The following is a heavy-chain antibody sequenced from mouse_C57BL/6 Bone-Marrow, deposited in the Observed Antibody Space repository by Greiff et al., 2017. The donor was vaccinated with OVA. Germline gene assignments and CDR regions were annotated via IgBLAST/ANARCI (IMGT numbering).Heavy chain of an antibody. D-gene: IGHD1-1*01. V-gene: IGHV1-64*01. J-gene: IGHJ3*01. CDR3: ARYYYGSSSWFAY. Sequence: QVQLQQPGAELVKPGASVKLSCKASGYTFTSYWMHWVKQRPGQSLEWIGMIHPNSGSTNYNEKFKSKATLTVDKSSSTAYMQLSSLTSEDSAVYYCARYYYGSSSWFAYWGQGTLVTVSA. CDR1: GYTFTSYW. CDR2: IHPNSGST.